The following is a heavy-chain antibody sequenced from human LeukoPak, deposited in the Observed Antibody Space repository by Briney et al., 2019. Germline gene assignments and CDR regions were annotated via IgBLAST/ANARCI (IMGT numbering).Heavy chain of an antibody. Sequence: PSETLSLTCAVYGGSFSGYYWSWIRQPPGKGLEWIGSIYYSGSTYYNPSLKSRVTISVDTSKNQFSLKLSSVTAADTAVYYCAREARGYCSSTSCYNVDCWGQGTLVTVSS. CDR2: IYYSGST. CDR1: GGSFSGYY. V-gene: IGHV4-34*01. CDR3: AREARGYCSSTSCYNVDC. D-gene: IGHD2-2*02. J-gene: IGHJ4*02.